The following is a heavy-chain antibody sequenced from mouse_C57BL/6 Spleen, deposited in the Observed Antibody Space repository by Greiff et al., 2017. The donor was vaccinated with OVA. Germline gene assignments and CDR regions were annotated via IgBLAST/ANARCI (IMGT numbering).Heavy chain of an antibody. Sequence: VQLQQPGTELVKPGASVKLSCKASGYTFTSYWMHWVKQRPGQGLEWIGNINPSNGGTNYNEKFKSKATLTVDKSSSTAYMQLSSLTSEDSAVYYGAGHPIRPVVEDAMDYWGQGTSVTVSS. CDR2: INPSNGGT. J-gene: IGHJ4*01. D-gene: IGHD1-1*01. CDR3: AGHPIRPVVEDAMDY. CDR1: GYTFTSYW. V-gene: IGHV1-53*01.